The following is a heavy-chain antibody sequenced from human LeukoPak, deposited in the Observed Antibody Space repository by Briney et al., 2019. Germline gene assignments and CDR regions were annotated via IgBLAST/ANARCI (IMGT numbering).Heavy chain of an antibody. CDR3: ASLYCSRGSCYVDY. D-gene: IGHD2-15*01. V-gene: IGHV3-53*01. CDR2: IYSGGTT. CDR1: CFPISDNY. Sequence: GGSLRLACVVSCFPISDNYMSWVRQAPGEGLESDSVIYSGGTTYYADSVKGRFTLSRDNSKNTVYLQTDSLRAEDTAVYYCASLYCSRGSCYVDYWGQGSLVTVSS. J-gene: IGHJ4*02.